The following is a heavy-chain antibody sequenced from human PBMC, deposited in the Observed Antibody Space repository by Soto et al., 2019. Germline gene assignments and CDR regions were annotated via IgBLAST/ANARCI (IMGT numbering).Heavy chain of an antibody. V-gene: IGHV2-26*01. J-gene: IGHJ5*02. CDR3: APARLPPWGSGLLGP. Sequence: QVTLKESGPVLVKPTETLTLTCTVSGFSLSNAKMGVTWIRQPPGKALEWLAHIFSNDEKSYSTSLKSRLTNSKDSSKRQVVLNKTHLDPWDKATNFRAPARLPPWGSGLLGPWGQGTLVTVSS. CDR1: GFSLSNAKMG. CDR2: IFSNDEK. D-gene: IGHD3-10*01.